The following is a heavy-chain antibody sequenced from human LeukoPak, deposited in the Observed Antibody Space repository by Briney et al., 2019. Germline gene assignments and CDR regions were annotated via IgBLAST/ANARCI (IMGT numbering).Heavy chain of an antibody. V-gene: IGHV3-7*01. CDR2: IKQDGSEK. CDR3: ARDGFDEGIYFDY. Sequence: GGSLRLSCAASGFTFSSYWMSWVRQAPGKGLEWVANIKQDGSEKYYVDSVKGRFTISRDNAKNSLYLQMNSLRAEDTAVYYCARDGFDEGIYFDYWGQGTLVTVSS. J-gene: IGHJ4*02. D-gene: IGHD3-9*01. CDR1: GFTFSSYW.